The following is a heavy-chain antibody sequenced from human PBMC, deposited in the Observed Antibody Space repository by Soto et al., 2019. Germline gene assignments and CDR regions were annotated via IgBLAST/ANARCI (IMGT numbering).Heavy chain of an antibody. CDR3: AHFHAYYADHYAMDV. CDR1: GFSLNTSEVA. Sequence: QITLQESGPALVKPTQTLTLTCTFSGFSLNTSEVAVGWIRQPPGKALEWIALIFGDDDKYHSPSLGTRLTITKDTSKNQVVLTVTNMDPVDTATYYCAHFHAYYADHYAMDVWGQGTTVTISS. J-gene: IGHJ6*02. V-gene: IGHV2-5*02. D-gene: IGHD3-3*01. CDR2: IFGDDDK.